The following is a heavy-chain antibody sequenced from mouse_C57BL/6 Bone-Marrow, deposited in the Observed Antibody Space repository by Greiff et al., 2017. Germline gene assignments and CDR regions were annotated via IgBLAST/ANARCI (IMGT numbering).Heavy chain of an antibody. V-gene: IGHV1-52*01. CDR2: IDPSDSET. D-gene: IGHD1-1*01. CDR1: GYTFTSYW. J-gene: IGHJ1*03. CDR3: AREVVYWYFDV. Sequence: QVQLQQPGAELVRPGSSVKLSCKASGYTFTSYWMHWVKQRPIPGLEWIGNIDPSDSETHYNQKFKDKATLTVDKSSSTAYMQLSSLTSEDSAVYYCAREVVYWYFDVWGTGTTVTVSS.